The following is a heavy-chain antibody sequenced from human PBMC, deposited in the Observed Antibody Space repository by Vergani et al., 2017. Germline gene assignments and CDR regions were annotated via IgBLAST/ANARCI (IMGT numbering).Heavy chain of an antibody. CDR2: VDPEDGET. J-gene: IGHJ6*02. Sequence: EVPLVQSGAEVKKPGATMQISCKVSGYTFTDHYMHWVKQAPGKGLELMGLVDPEDGETIYAEKFKGRVTIAADTSTDTAHLELRSLISEDTAVYYCATPQTVTTGGMEVWGQGTTVIVSS. CDR3: ATPQTVTTGGMEV. D-gene: IGHD4-17*01. V-gene: IGHV1-69-2*01. CDR1: GYTFTDHY.